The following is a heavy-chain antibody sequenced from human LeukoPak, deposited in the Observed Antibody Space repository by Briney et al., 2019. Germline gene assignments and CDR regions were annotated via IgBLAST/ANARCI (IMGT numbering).Heavy chain of an antibody. Sequence: ASVKVSCKASGYSFTGHYMHWVRQAPGQGLEWMGWINPKSGGTNYAQKFQGRVTMTRDTSISTAYMDMSSLRSDDTAVYYCAMKAVPRPRLYDAFDFWGQGTVVTVSS. V-gene: IGHV1-2*02. D-gene: IGHD2-2*02. J-gene: IGHJ3*01. CDR1: GYSFTGHY. CDR2: INPKSGGT. CDR3: AMKAVPRPRLYDAFDF.